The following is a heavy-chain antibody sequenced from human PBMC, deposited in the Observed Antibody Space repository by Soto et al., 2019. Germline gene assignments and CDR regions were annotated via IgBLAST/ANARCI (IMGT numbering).Heavy chain of an antibody. J-gene: IGHJ5*02. V-gene: IGHV4-59*08. CDR3: ERQRQLSLGLDP. CDR2: VYYSGIT. CDR1: GGSISPYY. D-gene: IGHD1-1*01. Sequence: QVQLQESGPGLVKPSETLSLTCTVSGGSISPYYWTWIRQPPGRGLEWIGYVYYSGITNYNPSLQSRVTMSVDTSKKQLSLKLSSVTAADTAVYYCERQRQLSLGLDPWGQGTLVTVSS.